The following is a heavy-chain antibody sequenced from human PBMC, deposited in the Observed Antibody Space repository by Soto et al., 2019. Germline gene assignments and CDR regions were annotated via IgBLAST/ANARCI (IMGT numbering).Heavy chain of an antibody. CDR3: ARLGAFYQSLDP. CDR1: GDSISSYY. CDR2: IYYSGTT. V-gene: IGHV4-59*08. Sequence: SETLSLTCTVSGDSISSYYWSWIRQPPGKGLEWIGYIYYSGTTSYNPSLDSRVTISLETSKSQISLRLSSVTAADTAVYYCARLGAFYQSLDPWGPGTLVTVSS. J-gene: IGHJ5*02. D-gene: IGHD3-3*02.